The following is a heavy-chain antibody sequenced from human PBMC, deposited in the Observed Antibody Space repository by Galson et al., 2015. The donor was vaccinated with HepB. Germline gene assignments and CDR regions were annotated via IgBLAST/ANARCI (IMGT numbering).Heavy chain of an antibody. V-gene: IGHV4-59*08. D-gene: IGHD4-17*01. J-gene: IGHJ4*02. CDR1: GGSISSYY. CDR3: ARLGDYEGGVGG. CDR2: IYYSGST. Sequence: SETLSLTCTVSGGSISSYYWSWIRQPPGKGLEWIGYIYYSGSTNYNPSLKSRVTISVDTSKNQFSLKLSSVTAADTAVYYCARLGDYEGGVGGWGQGTLVTVSS.